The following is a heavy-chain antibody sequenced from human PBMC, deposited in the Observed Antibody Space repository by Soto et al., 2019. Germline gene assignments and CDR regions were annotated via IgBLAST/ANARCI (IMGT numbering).Heavy chain of an antibody. J-gene: IGHJ5*02. D-gene: IGHD6-25*01. CDR3: AGQTFTIAAASYGRSNWFDP. Sequence: KTSETLSLTCSASGGSITSSSHFWGWVRQPPGKGLEWIGTIYFTGNTYYTPSLKSRLTMSIDTSKNEFSLRLNSVTAADPAVYYCAGQTFTIAAASYGRSNWFDPWGPGTLVTVSS. CDR1: GGSITSSSHF. CDR2: IYFTGNT. V-gene: IGHV4-39*01.